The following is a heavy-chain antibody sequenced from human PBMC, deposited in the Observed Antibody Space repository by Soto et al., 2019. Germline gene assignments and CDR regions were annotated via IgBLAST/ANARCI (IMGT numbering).Heavy chain of an antibody. D-gene: IGHD6-19*01. Sequence: EAQLLESGGGLVQPGGSLRLSCAASGFTFSDYAMSWVRQAPGKGLEWVSGIRDSAGSTYYAESVKGRFTISRDTSKSMLYLQMSSLSAEDTAVYYCAHGGAVPGIKKSPFDYWGQGTLVTVSS. CDR1: GFTFSDYA. CDR2: IRDSAGST. CDR3: AHGGAVPGIKKSPFDY. J-gene: IGHJ4*02. V-gene: IGHV3-23*01.